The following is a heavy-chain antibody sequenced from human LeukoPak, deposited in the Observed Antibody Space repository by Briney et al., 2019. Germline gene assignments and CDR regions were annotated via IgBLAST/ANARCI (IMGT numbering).Heavy chain of an antibody. CDR3: VRDYCSGGSCYENNWFDP. D-gene: IGHD2-15*01. Sequence: GGSLRLSCAASGFTFSKYGMQWVRQAPGKGLEWVAVIWFDGSNRNHADSVKGRFTISRDNSKNTLYLQMNSLRVEDTAVYFCVRDYCSGGSCYENNWFDPWGQGTLVTVSS. J-gene: IGHJ5*02. CDR2: IWFDGSNR. V-gene: IGHV3-33*01. CDR1: GFTFSKYG.